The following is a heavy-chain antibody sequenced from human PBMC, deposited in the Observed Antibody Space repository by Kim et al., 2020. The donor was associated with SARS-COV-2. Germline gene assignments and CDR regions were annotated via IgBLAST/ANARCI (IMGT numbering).Heavy chain of an antibody. D-gene: IGHD1-1*01. CDR3: ASSTGRTIY. CDR2: SKT. J-gene: IGHJ4*02. V-gene: IGHV3-74*01. Sequence: SKTNYADSVKGRFTISRDNAKNTVYLQMNSLRVDDSAMYYCASSTGRTIYWGQGTLVTVSS.